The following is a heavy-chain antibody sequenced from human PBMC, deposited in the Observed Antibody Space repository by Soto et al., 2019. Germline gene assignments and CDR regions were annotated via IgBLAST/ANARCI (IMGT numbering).Heavy chain of an antibody. V-gene: IGHV5-51*01. CDR1: GYSFTSYW. D-gene: IGHD4-17*01. CDR3: ARVFEGDYLEADY. J-gene: IGHJ4*02. CDR2: IYPGDSGT. Sequence: PGETLKISCKGSGYSFTSYWIGWVRQMPGKGLEWMGIIYPGDSGTRYSPSFQGQVTISADKSISTAYLQWSSLKASDTAMYYCARVFEGDYLEADYWGQGTLVTVSS.